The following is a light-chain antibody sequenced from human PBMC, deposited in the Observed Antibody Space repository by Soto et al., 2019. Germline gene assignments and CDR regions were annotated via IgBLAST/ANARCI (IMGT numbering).Light chain of an antibody. CDR3: QQRNIWPPVT. CDR1: PSVTNY. V-gene: IGKV3-11*01. CDR2: GAF. Sequence: PGERATLSCRASPSVTNYLAWYQQKPGQPPRLLIYGAFNRAAGIPVRFSGSGSGTDFTLTISSLEPEDSAVYYCQQRNIWPPVTFGQGTRLEIK. J-gene: IGKJ5*01.